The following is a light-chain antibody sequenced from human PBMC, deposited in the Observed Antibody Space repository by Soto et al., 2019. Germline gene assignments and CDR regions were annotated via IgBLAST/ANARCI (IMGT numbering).Light chain of an antibody. CDR1: TSDVGIYNL. J-gene: IGLJ3*02. V-gene: IGLV2-23*02. CDR2: EVD. Sequence: QSVLTQPASVSGSPGQSITISCSGTTSDVGIYNLVSWYQQHPGKAPKLVIYEVDKRPSGVSNRFSGSRSGNTASLTISGLQSEDEADYYCSSYAGGRWVFGGGTKLTV. CDR3: SSYAGGRWV.